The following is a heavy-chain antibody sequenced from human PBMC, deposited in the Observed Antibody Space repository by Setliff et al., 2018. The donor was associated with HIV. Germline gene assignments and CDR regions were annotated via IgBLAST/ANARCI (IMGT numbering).Heavy chain of an antibody. D-gene: IGHD3-22*01. J-gene: IGHJ5*02. CDR1: GYSFTNDW. Sequence: AGESLKISCEGSGYSFTNDWIAWVRQMPGKGLEWMGFIYPGDSDTRYSPSFQGQVTISADKSISTAYLQWSSLKASDTAMYYCASRVYYYDSSGYLREEGFDPWDQGTLVTVSS. CDR3: ASRVYYYDSSGYLREEGFDP. V-gene: IGHV5-51*01. CDR2: IYPGDSDT.